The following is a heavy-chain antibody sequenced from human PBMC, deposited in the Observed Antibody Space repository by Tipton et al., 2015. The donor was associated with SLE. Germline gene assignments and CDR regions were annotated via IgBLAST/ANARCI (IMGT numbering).Heavy chain of an antibody. Sequence: TLSLTCAVFGGSFSGNYWIWIRQTPGKGLEWIGEINHRGGTNLNPSLESRVSVSKDTSKNQFSLKLTSVTAADTAVYYCARQRLRLLSPLDAWGQGTTVTVS. D-gene: IGHD3-10*01. CDR3: ARQRLRLLSPLDA. CDR1: GGSFSGNY. CDR2: INHRGGT. V-gene: IGHV4-34*01. J-gene: IGHJ6*02.